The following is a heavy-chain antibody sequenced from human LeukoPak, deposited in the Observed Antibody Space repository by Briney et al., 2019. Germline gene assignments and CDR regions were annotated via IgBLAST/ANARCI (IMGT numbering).Heavy chain of an antibody. CDR1: GGSISSSSYY. Sequence: SETLSLTCTVSGGSISSSSYYWGWIRQPPGKGLEWIGSIYYSGSTYYNPSPKSRVTISVDTSKNQFSLKLSSVTAADTAVYYCARLSAWFGELLDAFDIWGQGTMVTVSS. CDR2: IYYSGST. J-gene: IGHJ3*02. V-gene: IGHV4-39*01. CDR3: ARLSAWFGELLDAFDI. D-gene: IGHD3-10*01.